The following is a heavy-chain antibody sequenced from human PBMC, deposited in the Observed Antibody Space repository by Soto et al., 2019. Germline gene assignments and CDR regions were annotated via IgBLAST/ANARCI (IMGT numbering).Heavy chain of an antibody. V-gene: IGHV1-46*01. D-gene: IGHD2-2*01. J-gene: IGHJ6*02. CDR1: GSTFPSHD. Sequence: APEKVSCKASGSTFPSHDAHWVRQAPGQGLEWMGMINPSGASTSYAQKFQGRVTMTRDTSTSTVYMELSSLRSEDTAVYYSARDYCISSSCKGGVWG. CDR2: INPSGAST. CDR3: ARDYCISSSCKGGV.